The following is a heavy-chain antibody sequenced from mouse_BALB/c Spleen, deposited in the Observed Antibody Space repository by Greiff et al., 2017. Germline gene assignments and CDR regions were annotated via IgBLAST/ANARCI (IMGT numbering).Heavy chain of an antibody. D-gene: IGHD1-1*01. CDR1: GFTFTSYV. CDR3: ARGDYYGSSYAMAY. J-gene: IGHJ4*01. CDR2: INPYNDGT. Sequence: VQLQQSGPELVKPGASVKMSCKASGFTFTSYVMHWVKQKPGQGLEWIGYINPYNDGTKYNEKFKGKATLTSDKSSSTAYMELSSLTSEDSAVYYCARGDYYGSSYAMAYWGQGTSVTVSS. V-gene: IGHV1-14*01.